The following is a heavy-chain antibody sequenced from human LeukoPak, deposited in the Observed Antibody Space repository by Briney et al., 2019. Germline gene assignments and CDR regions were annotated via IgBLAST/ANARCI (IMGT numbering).Heavy chain of an antibody. J-gene: IGHJ4*02. Sequence: ASVKVSCKASGYTFTTYYMHWVRQAPGQGLEWMGIINPSGGSTSYAQKFQGRVTKTRDTSTSTVYMELSSLRSEDTAVYYCARESYDSSGSPGFDYWGQGTLVTVSS. CDR1: GYTFTTYY. CDR3: ARESYDSSGSPGFDY. D-gene: IGHD3-22*01. CDR2: INPSGGST. V-gene: IGHV1-46*01.